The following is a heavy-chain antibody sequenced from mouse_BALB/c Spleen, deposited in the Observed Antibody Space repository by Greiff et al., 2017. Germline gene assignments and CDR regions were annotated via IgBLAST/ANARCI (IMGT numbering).Heavy chain of an antibody. CDR3: TYMDY. V-gene: IGHV6-6*02. CDR1: GFTFSSYW. J-gene: IGHJ4*01. Sequence: EVQGVESGGGLVQPGGSMKLSCVASGFTFSSYWMSWVRQSPEKGLEWVAEIRLKSDNYATHYAESVKGKFTISRDDSKSRLYLQMNSLRAEDTGIYYCTYMDYWGQGTSVTVSS. CDR2: IRLKSDNYAT.